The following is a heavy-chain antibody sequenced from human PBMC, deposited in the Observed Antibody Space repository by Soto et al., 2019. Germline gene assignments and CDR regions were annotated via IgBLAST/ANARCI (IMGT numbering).Heavy chain of an antibody. Sequence: ESGGGLVQPGGSLRLSCAASGFTFSSYSMNWVRQAPGKGLEWVSYISSSSSTIYYADSVKGRFTISRDNAKNSLYLQMNSLRDEDTAVYYCARDSGYGPPYDPFDIWGQGTMVTVSS. CDR2: ISSSSSTI. V-gene: IGHV3-48*02. D-gene: IGHD5-12*01. CDR1: GFTFSSYS. CDR3: ARDSGYGPPYDPFDI. J-gene: IGHJ3*02.